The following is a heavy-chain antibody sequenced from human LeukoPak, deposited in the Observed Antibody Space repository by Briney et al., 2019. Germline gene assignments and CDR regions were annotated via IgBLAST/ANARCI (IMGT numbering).Heavy chain of an antibody. CDR1: GFTFSSYA. Sequence: GGSLRLSCAASGFTFSSYAMSWIRQAPGKGLEWVSAISGSGGSTYYADSVKGRFTISRDNSKNTLYLQMKSLRAEDTAVYYCAKNMVASRGYAFDIWGQGTMVTVSS. D-gene: IGHD5-12*01. CDR2: ISGSGGST. J-gene: IGHJ3*02. V-gene: IGHV3-23*01. CDR3: AKNMVASRGYAFDI.